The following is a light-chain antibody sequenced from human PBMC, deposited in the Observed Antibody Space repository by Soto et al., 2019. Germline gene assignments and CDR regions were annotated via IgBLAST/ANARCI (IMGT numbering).Light chain of an antibody. CDR3: CSFAANSRV. V-gene: IGLV2-23*01. CDR1: NL. CDR2: EAN. J-gene: IGLJ2*01. Sequence: QSALTQPASVSGSPGQSITISCTGTNLVSWYQHHPGKAPRLLIYEANQRPSGVSTRFSGSKSGNTASLTISGLQAEDEAHYYCCSFAANSRVFGGGTKLTVL.